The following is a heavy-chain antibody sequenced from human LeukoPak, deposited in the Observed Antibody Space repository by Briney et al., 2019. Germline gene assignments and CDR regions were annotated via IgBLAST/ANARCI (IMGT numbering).Heavy chain of an antibody. CDR2: INHSGST. D-gene: IGHD3-10*01. Sequence: PSETLSLTCAVYGGSFSGYYWSWIRQPPGKGLEWIGEINHSGSTNYNPSLKSRVTISVDTSKNQFSPKLSSVTAADTAVYYCARGRARYGSGSYYFDYWGQGTLVTVSS. CDR1: GGSFSGYY. J-gene: IGHJ4*02. CDR3: ARGRARYGSGSYYFDY. V-gene: IGHV4-34*01.